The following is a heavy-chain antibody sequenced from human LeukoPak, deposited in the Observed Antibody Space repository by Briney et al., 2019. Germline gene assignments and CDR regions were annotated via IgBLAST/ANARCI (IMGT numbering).Heavy chain of an antibody. CDR1: GFTFSSYA. J-gene: IGHJ4*02. CDR3: AKSPLAYCSGAGCHLYFDY. CDR2: ISDSGGYI. D-gene: IGHD2-15*01. Sequence: GGSLRLSCAASGFTFSSYAMNWVRQAPGKGLEWVSGISDSGGYIYYADSVKGRFTISRDNSKNTLYLQMNSLRAEDTAIYYCAKSPLAYCSGAGCHLYFDYWGQGTLVTVSS. V-gene: IGHV3-23*01.